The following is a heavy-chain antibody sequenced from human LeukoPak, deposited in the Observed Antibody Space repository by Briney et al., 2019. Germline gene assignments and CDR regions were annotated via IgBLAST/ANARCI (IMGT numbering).Heavy chain of an antibody. V-gene: IGHV3-7*01. CDR3: ARDNGVVHGVYYMDV. CDR1: GLNFRNYW. J-gene: IGHJ6*03. CDR2: IKQDGSEQ. D-gene: IGHD3-3*01. Sequence: TGGSLTHSRSASGLNFRNYWMTLVRQAPGKGLEWVADIKQDGSEQLYVNSVRGRFTISRDNAKMSLFLQMNSLRAEDTAVYYCARDNGVVHGVYYMDVWGKGTTVTVS.